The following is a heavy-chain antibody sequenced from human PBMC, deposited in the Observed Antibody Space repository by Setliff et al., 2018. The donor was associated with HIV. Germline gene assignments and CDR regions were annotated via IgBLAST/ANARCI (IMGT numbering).Heavy chain of an antibody. J-gene: IGHJ5*02. D-gene: IGHD6-19*01. V-gene: IGHV1-3*01. CDR2: INDGNDNT. Sequence: ASVKVSCKASGYIFTTYAVHWVRQAPGQRLEWMGWINDGNDNTKYSQKFQGRVTFTRDTSAHTAYMELSSLTSEDTAVYYCATFYSTGWYNPWGQGTLVTVSS. CDR1: GYIFTTYA. CDR3: ATFYSTGWYNP.